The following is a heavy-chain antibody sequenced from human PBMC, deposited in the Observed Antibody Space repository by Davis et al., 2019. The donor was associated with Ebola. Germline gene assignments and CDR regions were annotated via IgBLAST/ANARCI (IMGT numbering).Heavy chain of an antibody. D-gene: IGHD2-15*01. J-gene: IGHJ6*02. CDR1: AFTFSSYA. CDR2: ISYDGSNK. V-gene: IGHV3-30-3*02. CDR3: ASATGNYYYYGMDV. Sequence: GGSLRLSCAASAFTFSSYAMHWVRQAPGKGLEWVAIISYDGSNKYYADSVKGRFTISRDNSKNTLYLQINSLRAEDTAVYYCASATGNYYYYGMDVWGQGTTVTVSS.